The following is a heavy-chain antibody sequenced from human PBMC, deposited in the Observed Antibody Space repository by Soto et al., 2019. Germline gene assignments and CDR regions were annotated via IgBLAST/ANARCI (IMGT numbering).Heavy chain of an antibody. CDR1: GFTFSSYA. CDR3: AREVWMKGFDY. CDR2: ISYDGSNK. J-gene: IGHJ4*02. D-gene: IGHD1-1*01. Sequence: QVQLVESGGGVVQPGRSLRLSCAAPGFTFSSYAMHWVRQAPGKGLEWVAVISYDGSNKYYADSVKGRFTISRDNSKNTLYLQMNSLRAEDTAVYYCAREVWMKGFDYWGQGTLVTVSS. V-gene: IGHV3-30-3*01.